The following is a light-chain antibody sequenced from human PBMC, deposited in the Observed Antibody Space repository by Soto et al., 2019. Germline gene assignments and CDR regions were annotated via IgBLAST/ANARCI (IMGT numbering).Light chain of an antibody. CDR1: SSNIGAGYD. Sequence: QSVLTQPPSVSGAPGQRVTISCTGSSSNIGAGYDVNWYQQLPGTAPKLLIYSNSHRPSGVPDRFSGSKSGTSASLAISGLQSEDEADYYCSAWDASLDGYVFGTGTKVTVL. V-gene: IGLV1-40*01. J-gene: IGLJ1*01. CDR2: SNS. CDR3: SAWDASLDGYV.